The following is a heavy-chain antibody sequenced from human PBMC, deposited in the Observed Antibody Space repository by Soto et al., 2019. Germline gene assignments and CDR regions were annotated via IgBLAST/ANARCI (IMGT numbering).Heavy chain of an antibody. CDR3: ARPSSHWYTSMDV. V-gene: IGHV5-51*01. CDR2: IYPGDSDA. Sequence: PGESLKTSCQVSGYSFTNYYIGWVRQMPGKGLERMGIIYPGDSDARYSPSLQGHVTISADKSISTAYLQWSSVKASDTAMYYCARPSSHWYTSMDVWGQGTRVTVSS. J-gene: IGHJ6*02. CDR1: GYSFTNYY. D-gene: IGHD1-20*01.